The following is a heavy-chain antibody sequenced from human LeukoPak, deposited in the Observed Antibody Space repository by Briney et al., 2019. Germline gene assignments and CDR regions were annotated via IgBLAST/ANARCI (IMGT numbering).Heavy chain of an antibody. Sequence: PGGSLRLSRAASGFTFSSYTMNWVRQAPGKGLEWVSCIDGSNNAIYYGDSVKGRFTISRDNAKNSLYLQMRSLRAEDTAVYYCARGSGRSWPQFDYWGQGTLVTVSS. CDR2: IDGSNNAI. V-gene: IGHV3-48*01. CDR3: ARGSGRSWPQFDY. D-gene: IGHD6-13*01. J-gene: IGHJ4*02. CDR1: GFTFSSYT.